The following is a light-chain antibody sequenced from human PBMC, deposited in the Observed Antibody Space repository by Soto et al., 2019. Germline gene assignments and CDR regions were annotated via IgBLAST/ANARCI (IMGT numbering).Light chain of an antibody. V-gene: IGKV3-20*01. J-gene: IGKJ5*01. Sequence: EIVLTQFPGTLSLSPGERSTLSFSSSQSVSSSYLAWYQQKPGQAPRLLIYGASSRATGIPDRFSGSGSGTEFTLTISSLQPDDFATYYCQQYNGYRVTFGQGTRLEI. CDR2: GAS. CDR3: QQYNGYRVT. CDR1: QSVSSSY.